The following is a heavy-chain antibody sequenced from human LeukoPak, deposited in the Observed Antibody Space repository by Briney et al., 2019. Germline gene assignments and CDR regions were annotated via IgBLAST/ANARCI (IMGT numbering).Heavy chain of an antibody. J-gene: IGHJ5*02. Sequence: PGGSLRLSCAASGFPFSDYSMNWVRQAPGKGLEWISYISSSSGTIFYADSVKGRFTISRDNAKNSLYLQMNSLRAEDTAVYYRATDPATGATATSLLAPWGQGTLVTVSS. CDR3: ATDPATGATATSLLAP. CDR2: ISSSSGTI. V-gene: IGHV3-48*01. CDR1: GFPFSDYS. D-gene: IGHD1-1*01.